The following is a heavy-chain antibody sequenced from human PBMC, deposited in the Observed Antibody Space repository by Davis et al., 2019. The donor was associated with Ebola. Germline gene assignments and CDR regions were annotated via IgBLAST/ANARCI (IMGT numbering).Heavy chain of an antibody. Sequence: SVKVSCKASGGTFSSYAISWVRQAPGQGLEWMGGIIPILGIANYAQKFQGRVTITADKSTSTAYMELSSLRSEDTAVYYCAREAVAGTGVGWFDPWGQGTLVTVSS. CDR3: AREAVAGTGVGWFDP. V-gene: IGHV1-69*10. CDR2: IIPILGIA. D-gene: IGHD6-19*01. CDR1: GGTFSSYA. J-gene: IGHJ5*02.